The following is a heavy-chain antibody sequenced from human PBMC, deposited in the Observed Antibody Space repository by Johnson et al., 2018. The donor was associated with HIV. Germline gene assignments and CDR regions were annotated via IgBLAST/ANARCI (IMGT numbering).Heavy chain of an antibody. D-gene: IGHD5-12*01. CDR3: AKDPMVATPANAFDI. Sequence: QVQLVESGGGLVQPGGSLRLSCAASGFTVSSNYMSWVRQAPGKGLEWVAVIWYDGSNKYYADSVKGRFTISRDNSKNTLYLQMNSLRAEDTAVYYCAKDPMVATPANAFDIWGQGTMVTVSS. CDR2: IWYDGSNK. J-gene: IGHJ3*02. V-gene: IGHV3-33*06. CDR1: GFTVSSNY.